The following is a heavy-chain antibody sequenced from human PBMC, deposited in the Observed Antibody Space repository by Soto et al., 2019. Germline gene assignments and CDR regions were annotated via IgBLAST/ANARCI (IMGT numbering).Heavy chain of an antibody. Sequence: QVQLVQSGAEVKRPGSSVKVACKASGGTFTNYGISWVRQAPGQGLEWMGGIIPVFGTTNYAQKFQGRVSITADESTSTSYMDLSSLTSDDTAVYFCARGSEDLLVRVPGGPLYNWFYPWGQVTLVTVSS. V-gene: IGHV1-69*01. CDR2: IIPVFGTT. CDR1: GGTFTNYG. D-gene: IGHD2-15*01. CDR3: ARGSEDLLVRVPGGPLYNWFYP. J-gene: IGHJ5*02.